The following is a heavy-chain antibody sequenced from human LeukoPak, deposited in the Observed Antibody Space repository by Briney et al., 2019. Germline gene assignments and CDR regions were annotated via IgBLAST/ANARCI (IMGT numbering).Heavy chain of an antibody. CDR3: VGGSGSRRWVDY. J-gene: IGHJ4*02. CDR1: GFTFIRHG. V-gene: IGHV3-23*01. D-gene: IGHD3-10*01. CDR2: ISGSGGST. Sequence: GGTLRLSCAASGFTFIRHGMSWVRQAPGKVLEWVSAISGSGGSTYYADSVKGRFTISRDNSKNTLYLQMNSLRAEDTAVYYCVGGSGSRRWVDYWGQGTLVTVSS.